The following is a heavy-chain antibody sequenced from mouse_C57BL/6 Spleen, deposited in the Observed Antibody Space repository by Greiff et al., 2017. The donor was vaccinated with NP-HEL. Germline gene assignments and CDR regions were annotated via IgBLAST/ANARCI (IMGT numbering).Heavy chain of an antibody. CDR3: ASYDYGYAMDY. D-gene: IGHD2-4*01. CDR2: IDPNSGGT. Sequence: QVQLKQPGAELVKPGASVKLSCKASGYTFTSYWMHWVKQRPGRGLEWIGRIDPNSGGTKYNEKFKSKATLTVDKPSSTAYMQLSSLTSEDSAVYYCASYDYGYAMDYWGQGTSVTVSS. CDR1: GYTFTSYW. J-gene: IGHJ4*01. V-gene: IGHV1-72*01.